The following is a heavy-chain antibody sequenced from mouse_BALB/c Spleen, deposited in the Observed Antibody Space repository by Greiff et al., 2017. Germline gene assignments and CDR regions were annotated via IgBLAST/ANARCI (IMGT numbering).Heavy chain of an antibody. J-gene: IGHJ2*01. CDR3: ARGEVPFDY. CDR1: GFTFSSFG. V-gene: IGHV5-17*02. Sequence: EVQGVESGGGLVQPGGSRKLSCAASGFTFSSFGMHWVRQAPEKGLEWVAYISSGSSTIYYADTVKGRFTISRDNPKNTLFLQMTSLRSEDTAMYYCARGEVPFDYWGQGTTLTVSS. CDR2: ISSGSSTI.